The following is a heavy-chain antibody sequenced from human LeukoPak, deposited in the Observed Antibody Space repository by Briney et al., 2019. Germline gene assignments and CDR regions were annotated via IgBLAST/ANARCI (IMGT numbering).Heavy chain of an antibody. CDR3: VRSRITTSSFDY. J-gene: IGHJ4*02. V-gene: IGHV3-74*03. Sequence: GGSLRLSCAASGFTFSSSWMQWVRQAPGQGLVWVSRINSDESVTTYTNSVKCRFTISRDNAKNTLYLQMNSLRAEDTAMYYCVRSRITTSSFDYWGQGTLVTVSS. D-gene: IGHD2-2*01. CDR1: GFTFSSSW. CDR2: INSDESVT.